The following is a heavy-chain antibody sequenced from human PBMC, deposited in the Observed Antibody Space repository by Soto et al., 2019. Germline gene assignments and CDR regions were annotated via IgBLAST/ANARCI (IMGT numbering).Heavy chain of an antibody. J-gene: IGHJ4*02. D-gene: IGHD1-26*01. CDR2: INTDGGRT. Sequence: EVQLVESGGGLVQPGGSLRLSCAASGFTFTSYWMHWVRQAPGKGLVWVSRINTDGGRTSYADSVKGRFTISRDNAKNTVYLQMNSLRAEDTAVYYCARVLEWELYDNWGQGTLVTVSS. CDR3: ARVLEWELYDN. CDR1: GFTFTSYW. V-gene: IGHV3-74*01.